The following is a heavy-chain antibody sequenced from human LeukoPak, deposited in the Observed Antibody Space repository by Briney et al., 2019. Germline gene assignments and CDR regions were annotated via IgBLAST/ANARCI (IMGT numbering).Heavy chain of an antibody. Sequence: GGSLRLSWAAAGFTFDDYDMSWVRQAPGKGLEWVSGINWNGGSKGYADSVKGRLTISRDNDKNYLYLQMNSLRAEDTALYYCESDGYCTNGVCYFDYWGQGTVVTVSS. J-gene: IGHJ4*02. CDR3: ESDGYCTNGVCYFDY. CDR1: GFTFDDYD. CDR2: INWNGGSK. D-gene: IGHD2-8*01. V-gene: IGHV3-20*04.